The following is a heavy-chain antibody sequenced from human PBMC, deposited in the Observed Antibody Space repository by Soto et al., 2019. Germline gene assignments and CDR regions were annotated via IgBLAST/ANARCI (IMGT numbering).Heavy chain of an antibody. J-gene: IGHJ6*01. D-gene: IGHD3-22*01. CDR2: ISYDGSNK. V-gene: IGHV3-30*18. CDR1: GFTFSSYG. Sequence: PGGSLRLSCAASGFTFSSYGMHWVRQAPGKGLEWVAVISYDGSNKYYADSGKGRFTISRDNSKNTLYLQMNSLRAEDTAVYYCAKGREPLGYYDSSGYFSYYYYGMDVWGQGTTVTVSS. CDR3: AKGREPLGYYDSSGYFSYYYYGMDV.